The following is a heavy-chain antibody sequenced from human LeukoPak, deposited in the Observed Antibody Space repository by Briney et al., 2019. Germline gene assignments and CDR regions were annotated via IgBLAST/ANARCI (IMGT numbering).Heavy chain of an antibody. J-gene: IGHJ6*02. CDR2: ISSSSSNI. Sequence: GGSLRLSCAASGFTFSSYCMDWVRQAPGKGLEWVSSISSSSSNIYYADSVKGRFTISMDNSKNSLYLQMNSLRAEDTAVYYCARDGEDIVKYYYYGMDVWGQGTTVTVSS. D-gene: IGHD5-12*01. CDR1: GFTFSSYC. CDR3: ARDGEDIVKYYYYGMDV. V-gene: IGHV3-21*01.